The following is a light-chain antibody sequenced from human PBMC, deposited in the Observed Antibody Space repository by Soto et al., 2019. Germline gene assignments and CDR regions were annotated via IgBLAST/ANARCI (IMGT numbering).Light chain of an antibody. CDR3: QQYGSSPSWT. V-gene: IGKV3-20*01. J-gene: IGKJ1*01. CDR1: QSVSSSY. Sequence: EMVLTQSPGTLSLSPGERATLSCRASQSVSSSYLAWYQQKPGQAPRLLIYGASSRATGIPDRFSGSGPGTDFTLTISRLEPEDFAVYYCQQYGSSPSWTFGQGTKVDIK. CDR2: GAS.